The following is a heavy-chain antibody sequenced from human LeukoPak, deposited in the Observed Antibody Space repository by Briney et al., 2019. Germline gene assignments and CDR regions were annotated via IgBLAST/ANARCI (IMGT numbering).Heavy chain of an antibody. V-gene: IGHV3-7*01. J-gene: IGHJ4*02. Sequence: GGSLRLSCAASGFTFSRHWMSWVRQAPGKGLEWVANIEQDGSVKYFVDSVKGRFTISRDNAKNSLYLQMNSLRAEDTSVYYCASGVFRYFDYWGQGTLVTVSS. CDR2: IEQDGSVK. D-gene: IGHD3-3*01. CDR1: GFTFSRHW. CDR3: ASGVFRYFDY.